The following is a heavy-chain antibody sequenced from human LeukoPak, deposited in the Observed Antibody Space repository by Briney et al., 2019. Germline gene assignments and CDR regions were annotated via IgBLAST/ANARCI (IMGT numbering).Heavy chain of an antibody. CDR2: ISTSSNYG. CDR1: GFTFSDYY. J-gene: IGHJ4*02. CDR3: ARHVKGHFDY. Sequence: GGSLRLSCAASGFTFSDYYMSWIRQAPGKGLEWVSYISTSSNYGNYTDSVNGRFSISRDNAKNSLYLQMNSLRDEDTAVYYCARHVKGHFDYWGQGTLVTVSS. V-gene: IGHV3-11*06.